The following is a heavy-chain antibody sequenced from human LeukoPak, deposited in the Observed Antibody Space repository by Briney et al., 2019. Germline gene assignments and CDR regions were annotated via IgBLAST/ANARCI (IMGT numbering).Heavy chain of an antibody. Sequence: SETLSLTCTVSGGSISSYYWSWIRQPPGKGLEWIGYIYYSGSANYNPSLKSRVTISVDTSKNQFSLKLSSVTAADTAVYYCARRKSSLGEQKPAAFDIWGQGTMVTVSS. J-gene: IGHJ3*02. CDR2: IYYSGSA. D-gene: IGHD3-16*01. V-gene: IGHV4-59*08. CDR1: GGSISSYY. CDR3: ARRKSSLGEQKPAAFDI.